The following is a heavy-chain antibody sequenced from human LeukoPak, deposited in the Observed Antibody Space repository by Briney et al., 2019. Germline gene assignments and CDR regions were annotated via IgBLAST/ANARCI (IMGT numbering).Heavy chain of an antibody. V-gene: IGHV3-23*01. CDR2: ISNSGGIT. D-gene: IGHD5-12*01. Sequence: GSLRLSCEASGFTFSSYGMNWVRQAPGKGLEWVSAISNSGGITHYADSVKGRFTISRDKSKSTLFLQMNSLRAEDTAVYYCAKALPYGGGYEYYFDYWGQGTLVTVSS. CDR1: GFTFSSYG. J-gene: IGHJ4*02. CDR3: AKALPYGGGYEYYFDY.